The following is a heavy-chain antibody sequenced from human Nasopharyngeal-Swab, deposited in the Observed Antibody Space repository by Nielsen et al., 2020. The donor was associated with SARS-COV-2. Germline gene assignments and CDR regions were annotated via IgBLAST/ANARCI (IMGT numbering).Heavy chain of an antibody. D-gene: IGHD5-18*01. Sequence: GESLKISCAASGFTFSSYWMSWVRQAPGTGLEWVANIKQDGSEKYYVDSVKGRFTISRDNAENSLYLQMNSLRAEDTAVYYCARGRGYSYGYGGPKYYFDYWGQGTLVTVSS. J-gene: IGHJ4*02. CDR2: IKQDGSEK. V-gene: IGHV3-7*01. CDR1: GFTFSSYW. CDR3: ARGRGYSYGYGGPKYYFDY.